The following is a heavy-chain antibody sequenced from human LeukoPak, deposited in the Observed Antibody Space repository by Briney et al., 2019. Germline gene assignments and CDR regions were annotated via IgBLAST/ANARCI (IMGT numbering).Heavy chain of an antibody. V-gene: IGHV4-30-4*01. D-gene: IGHD4-17*01. Sequence: SQTLALTCTVSGASISSGYYYWSWLRQSPGKGLEWIGYIYYSGTTYYSPSLKSRLTISLDTSKNHLSLKLTSVTAADTAIYYCARDNDDGDYVGWFDPWGQGTLVTVSS. CDR3: ARDNDDGDYVGWFDP. CDR1: GASISSGYYY. J-gene: IGHJ5*02. CDR2: IYYSGTT.